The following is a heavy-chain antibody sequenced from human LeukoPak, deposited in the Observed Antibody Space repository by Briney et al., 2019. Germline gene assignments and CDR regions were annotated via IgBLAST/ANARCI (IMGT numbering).Heavy chain of an antibody. J-gene: IGHJ4*02. CDR2: ISGSGGST. V-gene: IGHV3-23*01. D-gene: IGHD3-10*01. Sequence: GGSLRLSCAASGFTFSGYAMSWVRQAPGKGLEWVSIISGSGGSTYYADSVKGRFTISRDNSKNTLYLQMNSLRAEDTAVYYCAKTYYYGSGSFDYWGQGTLVTVSS. CDR1: GFTFSGYA. CDR3: AKTYYYGSGSFDY.